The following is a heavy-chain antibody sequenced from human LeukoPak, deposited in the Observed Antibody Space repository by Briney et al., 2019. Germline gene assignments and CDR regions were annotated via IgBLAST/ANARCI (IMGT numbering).Heavy chain of an antibody. Sequence: ASVKVSCKASGYTFTSYAMHWVRQAPGQRLEWMGWINAGNGNTKYSQKFQGRVTITRDTSASTAYMELSSLRSEDTAVYCCARRPLSWYSFDYWGQGTLVTVSS. CDR1: GYTFTSYA. J-gene: IGHJ4*02. CDR2: INAGNGNT. D-gene: IGHD6-13*01. CDR3: ARRPLSWYSFDY. V-gene: IGHV1-3*01.